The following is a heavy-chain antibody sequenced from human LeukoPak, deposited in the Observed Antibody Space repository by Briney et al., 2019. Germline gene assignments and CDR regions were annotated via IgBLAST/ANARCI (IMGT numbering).Heavy chain of an antibody. CDR2: IYYSGST. D-gene: IGHD6-19*01. V-gene: IGHV4-59*01. CDR3: ARVPPRSSGWYYFDY. J-gene: IGHJ4*02. Sequence: SETLSLTCTVSGGSISSYYWSWIWQPPGKGLEWIGHIYYSGSTNYNPSLKSRVTISVDTSKNQFSLKLSSVTAADTAVYYCARVPPRSSGWYYFDYWGQGTLVPVSS. CDR1: GGSISSYY.